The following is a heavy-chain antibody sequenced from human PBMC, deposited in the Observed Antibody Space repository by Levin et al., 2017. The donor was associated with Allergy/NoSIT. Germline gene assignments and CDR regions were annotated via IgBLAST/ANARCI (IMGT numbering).Heavy chain of an antibody. CDR1: GFIFSSYA. V-gene: IGHV3-23*01. Sequence: LSLTCAASGFIFSSYAMSWVRQAPGKGLEWVSTISVSGGSTYYADSVKGRFTISRDNSKNTLYLQMSSLRAEDTAVYYCAKAINWNYNYYYGMDVWGQGTTVTVSS. J-gene: IGHJ6*02. CDR3: AKAINWNYNYYYGMDV. D-gene: IGHD1-1*01. CDR2: ISVSGGST.